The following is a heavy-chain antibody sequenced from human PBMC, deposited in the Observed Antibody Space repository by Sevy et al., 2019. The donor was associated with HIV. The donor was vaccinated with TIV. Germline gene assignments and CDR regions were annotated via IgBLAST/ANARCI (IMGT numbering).Heavy chain of an antibody. D-gene: IGHD4-17*01. CDR1: GFTFSSYA. CDR2: ISGSGGST. Sequence: GGSLRLSCAASGFTFSSYAMSWVRQAPGKGLEWVSAISGSGGSTYYADSVKGRFTISRDNSKNTLYLQMNSLRAEDTAVYYCAKETDDDYGDTYGREGAFDIWGQGTMVTVSS. V-gene: IGHV3-23*01. J-gene: IGHJ3*02. CDR3: AKETDDDYGDTYGREGAFDI.